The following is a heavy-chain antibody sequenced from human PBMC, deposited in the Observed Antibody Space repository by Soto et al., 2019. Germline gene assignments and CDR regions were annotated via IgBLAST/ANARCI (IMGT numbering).Heavy chain of an antibody. D-gene: IGHD3-3*02. CDR3: ARVLGNDAFDI. J-gene: IGHJ3*02. CDR1: GGSISSSNW. CDR2: IYHSGST. Sequence: QVQLQESGPGLVKPSGTLSLTCAVSGGSISSSNWWSWVRQPPGKGLEWIGEIYHSGSTNYNPSLKSPVTLSVETSTNQFSLKLSSVTAADTAVYYCARVLGNDAFDIWGQGTMLTVSS. V-gene: IGHV4-4*02.